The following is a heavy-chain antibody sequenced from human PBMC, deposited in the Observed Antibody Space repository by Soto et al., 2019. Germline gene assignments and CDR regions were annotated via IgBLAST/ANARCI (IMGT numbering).Heavy chain of an antibody. V-gene: IGHV4-31*03. J-gene: IGHJ4*02. D-gene: IGHD5-12*01. Sequence: QVQLQESGPGLVKPSQTLSLTCTVSGGSISSGGYYWSWIRQHPGKGLEWIGYIYYSGSTYYNPSLKIRVTISVDTSKNQFSLKLSSVTAADTAVYYCARSPFIYSGYVGPFDYWGQGTLVTVSS. CDR3: ARSPFIYSGYVGPFDY. CDR2: IYYSGST. CDR1: GGSISSGGYY.